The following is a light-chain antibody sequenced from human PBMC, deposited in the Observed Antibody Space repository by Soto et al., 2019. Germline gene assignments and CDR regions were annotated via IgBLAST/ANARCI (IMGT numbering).Light chain of an antibody. CDR1: SSNIGAGYD. V-gene: IGLV1-40*01. Sequence: QLVLTQPPSVSGAPGQRVTISCTGSSSNIGAGYDVHWYQHLPGRAPKLLIYDNSHRPSGVPDRFSGSKSVTSASLAITGLLAEDEADYFCQSYDSSLNIYVFGTGTKLTVL. CDR3: QSYDSSLNIYV. CDR2: DNS. J-gene: IGLJ1*01.